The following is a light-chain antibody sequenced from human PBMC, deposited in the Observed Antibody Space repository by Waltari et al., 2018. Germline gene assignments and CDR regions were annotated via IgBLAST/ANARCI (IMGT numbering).Light chain of an antibody. Sequence: QSALTQPASVSGSPGQSITISCTGTSSDIGAYNFVSWYQQDPGKAPKVLIYEVTNRPSGVSDGFSGSKAVNTASLTISGLQAEDEGHYYCSSYVASSTLWVFGGGTKLTVL. V-gene: IGLV2-14*01. J-gene: IGLJ3*02. CDR1: SSDIGAYNF. CDR3: SSYVASSTLWV. CDR2: EVT.